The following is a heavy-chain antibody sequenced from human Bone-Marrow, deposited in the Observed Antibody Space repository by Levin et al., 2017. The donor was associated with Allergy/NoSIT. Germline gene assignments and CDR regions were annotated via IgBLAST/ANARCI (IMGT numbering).Heavy chain of an antibody. D-gene: IGHD2-21*01. CDR1: GGSFSNYY. Sequence: SETLSLTCAVSGGSFSNYYWTWIRQSPGKGLEWIGEVNHGGSTNSNPSLRSRVSISVDTSNNQFSLRLNSVTAADTAVYYCARHRPSSYSYSGLDVWGHGTTVTVSS. CDR2: VNHGGST. J-gene: IGHJ6*02. V-gene: IGHV4-34*01. CDR3: ARHRPSSYSYSGLDV.